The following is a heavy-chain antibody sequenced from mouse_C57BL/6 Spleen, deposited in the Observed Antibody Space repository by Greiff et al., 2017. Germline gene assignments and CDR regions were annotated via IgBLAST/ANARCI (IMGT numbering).Heavy chain of an antibody. D-gene: IGHD3-2*02. CDR1: GFTFTDYY. CDR3: ARSFNSSGYAAWFAY. J-gene: IGHJ3*01. Sequence: EVKLMESGGGLVQPGGSLSLSCAASGFTFTDYYMSWVRQPPGKALEWLGFIRNKANGYTTEYSASVKGRFTISRDNSQSILYLQMNALRAEDSATYYCARSFNSSGYAAWFAYWGQGTLVTVSA. V-gene: IGHV7-3*01. CDR2: IRNKANGYTT.